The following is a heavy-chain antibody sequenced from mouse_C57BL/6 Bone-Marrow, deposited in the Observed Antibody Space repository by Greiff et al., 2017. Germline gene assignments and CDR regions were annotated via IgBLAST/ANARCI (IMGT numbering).Heavy chain of an antibody. V-gene: IGHV1-55*01. CDR2: IYPGSGST. CDR3: ARCSPLLSGFDY. CDR1: GYTFTSYW. D-gene: IGHD2-1*01. Sequence: QVQLQQPGAELVKPGASVKMSCKASGYTFTSYWITWVKQRPGQGLEWIGDIYPGSGSTNYNEKFKSKATLTVDTSSSTAYMQLSSLTSEDSAVYYCARCSPLLSGFDYWGQGTTLTVSS. J-gene: IGHJ2*01.